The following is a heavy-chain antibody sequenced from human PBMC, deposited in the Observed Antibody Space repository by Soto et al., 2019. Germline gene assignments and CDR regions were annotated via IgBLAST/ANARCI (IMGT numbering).Heavy chain of an antibody. CDR2: IIPIFGTA. Sequence: QVQLVQSGAEVQKPRSSVKVSCKASGGTFSSYAISWVRQAPGQGLEWMGGIIPIFGTANYAQKFQGRVTITADDSTSTAYIELSTLRAVDTAVYYCARVPWGHTVTTPLAAFDIWGQGTMVTVSS. D-gene: IGHD4-17*01. V-gene: IGHV1-69*01. CDR3: ARVPWGHTVTTPLAAFDI. J-gene: IGHJ3*02. CDR1: GGTFSSYA.